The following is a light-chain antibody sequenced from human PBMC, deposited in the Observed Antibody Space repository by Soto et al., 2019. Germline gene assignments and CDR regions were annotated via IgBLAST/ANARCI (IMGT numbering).Light chain of an antibody. Sequence: DIQMTQSPSSLSASLGERGTITGRASQSISSYLNWYQQKPGKAPKLLIYDASSLESGVPSRFSGSGSGTEFTLTISSLQPDDFATYYCQQYNSLWTFGQGTKVDI. CDR3: QQYNSLWT. CDR1: QSISSY. J-gene: IGKJ1*01. CDR2: DAS. V-gene: IGKV1-5*01.